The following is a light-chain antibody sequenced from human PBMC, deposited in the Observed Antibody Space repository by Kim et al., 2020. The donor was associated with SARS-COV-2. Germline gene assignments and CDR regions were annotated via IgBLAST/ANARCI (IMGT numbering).Light chain of an antibody. CDR2: GAS. V-gene: IGKV3-15*01. J-gene: IGKJ2*01. CDR1: QSVSSN. CDR3: QQYSNWPYT. Sequence: EILMTQSPATLSVSPGERATLSCRASQSVSSNLAWYQQKPGQAPRLLLYGASTRVTGIPARFSGSGSGTEFTLTISSLQSEDFAVYYCQQYSNWPYTFGQGTKLEI.